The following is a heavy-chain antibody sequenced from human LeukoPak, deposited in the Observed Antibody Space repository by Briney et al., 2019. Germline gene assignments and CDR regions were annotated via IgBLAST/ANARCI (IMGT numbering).Heavy chain of an antibody. CDR2: TYYRSKWYN. J-gene: IGHJ4*02. Sequence: SQTLSLTCAISGDSVSSNSATWNWIRQSPSRGLEWLGRTYYRSKWYNDYAESVKSRTTVNPDTSKNQFSLQLNSVTPDDTAVYYCARGSSSWPYYVDYWGQGTLVTVSS. CDR3: ARGSSSWPYYVDY. D-gene: IGHD6-13*01. CDR1: GDSVSSNSAT. V-gene: IGHV6-1*01.